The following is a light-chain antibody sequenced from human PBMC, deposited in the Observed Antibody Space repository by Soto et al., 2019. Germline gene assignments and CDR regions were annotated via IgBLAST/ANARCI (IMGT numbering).Light chain of an antibody. CDR3: MQATQCPPYT. Sequence: DIVMTQTPLSSPVTLGQPASISCRSSQSRVHSDGNTYLSWLQQRPGQPPRLLIYKVSNRCSGGPDRFSGSGAGTDFTLKISRVEAEDVGVYYCMQATQCPPYTFGQGTKLEIK. CDR2: KVS. CDR1: QSRVHSDGNTY. J-gene: IGKJ2*01. V-gene: IGKV2-24*01.